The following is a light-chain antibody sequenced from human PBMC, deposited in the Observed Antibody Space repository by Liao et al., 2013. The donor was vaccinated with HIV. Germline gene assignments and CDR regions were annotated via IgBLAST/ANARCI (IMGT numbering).Light chain of an antibody. CDR2: QNY. J-gene: IGLJ2*01. CDR1: KVGSKN. V-gene: IGLV3-21*01. Sequence: SDDLTQPPSVSVSPGQTATITCSGEKVGSKNACWYQVKAGQAPEVVIYQNYQRPSGIPERFSGSNSGNTATLTISAVEVGDEADYFCQLWESGSDRVVFGGGTKLSVL. CDR3: QLWESGSDRVV.